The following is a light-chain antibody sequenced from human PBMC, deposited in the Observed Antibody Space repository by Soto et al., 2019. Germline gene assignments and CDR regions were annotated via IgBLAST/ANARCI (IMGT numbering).Light chain of an antibody. CDR3: QQYGSSPLT. Sequence: EIGLAQSPGTLSLSPGERATLSCRASQSVISSYLAWYQQKPGQAPSLLIYGASSRATGIPDRFSGRGSGTDFTLTISRLEPEDFALYYCQQYGSSPLTFGGGTKVDIK. J-gene: IGKJ4*01. CDR1: QSVISSY. CDR2: GAS. V-gene: IGKV3-20*01.